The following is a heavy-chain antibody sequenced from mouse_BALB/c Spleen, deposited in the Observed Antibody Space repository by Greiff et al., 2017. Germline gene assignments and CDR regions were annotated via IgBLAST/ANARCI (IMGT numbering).Heavy chain of an antibody. CDR1: GYTFTSYD. J-gene: IGHJ4*01. CDR3: ARRGDGNCNGMDY. V-gene: IGHV1S33*01. Sequence: LQQSGPELVKPGALVKMSCKASGYTFTSYDINWVKQRPGQGLEWIGWIYPGDGSTKYNEKFKGKATLTADTSSSTAYMQLSSLTSENSAVYCGARRGDGNCNGMDYWGQGTSVTVSA. D-gene: IGHD2-1*01. CDR2: IYPGDGST.